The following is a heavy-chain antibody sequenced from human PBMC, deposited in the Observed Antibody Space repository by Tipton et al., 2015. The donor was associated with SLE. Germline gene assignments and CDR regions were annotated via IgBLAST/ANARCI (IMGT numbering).Heavy chain of an antibody. Sequence: TLSLTCTVSGGSISSGGYYWGWIRRLPGKGLEWIGHIYDSGSAFYNPSLRSRITISLGMSDNQFSLKVNSVTAADTAVYYCARDHCTGGVCSYYYYYYGMDVWGQGTTVTVSS. CDR3: ARDHCTGGVCSYYYYYYGMDV. V-gene: IGHV4-31*03. CDR1: GGSISSGGYY. D-gene: IGHD2-8*02. J-gene: IGHJ6*02. CDR2: IYDSGSA.